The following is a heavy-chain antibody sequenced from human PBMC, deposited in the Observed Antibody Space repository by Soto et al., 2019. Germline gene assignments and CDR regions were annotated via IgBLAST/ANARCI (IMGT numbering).Heavy chain of an antibody. Sequence: QVQLVESGGGVVQPGRSLRLSCASSGFTFSTFAMHWVRQAPGKGLEWVTVISSDGRNKYYVNSVKGRFTISRDNYKNTLYLQMDRLRAEDTAVYYCAKGTVRSDYAFDIWGQGTMVIVPS. CDR2: ISSDGRNK. CDR3: AKGTVRSDYAFDI. CDR1: GFTFSTFA. J-gene: IGHJ3*02. D-gene: IGHD2-21*02. V-gene: IGHV3-30*04.